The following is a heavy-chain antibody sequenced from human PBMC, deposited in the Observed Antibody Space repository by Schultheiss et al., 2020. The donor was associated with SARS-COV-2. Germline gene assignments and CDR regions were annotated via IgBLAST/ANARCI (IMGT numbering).Heavy chain of an antibody. V-gene: IGHV4-34*01. Sequence: SQTLSLTCTVSGGSISSYYWSWIRQPPGKGLEWIGEINHSGSTNYNPSLKSRVTISVDTSKKQFSLKLSSVTAADTAVYYCARTIVVVPADWFDPWGQGTLVTVSS. CDR1: GGSISSYY. D-gene: IGHD2-2*01. CDR3: ARTIVVVPADWFDP. CDR2: INHSGST. J-gene: IGHJ5*02.